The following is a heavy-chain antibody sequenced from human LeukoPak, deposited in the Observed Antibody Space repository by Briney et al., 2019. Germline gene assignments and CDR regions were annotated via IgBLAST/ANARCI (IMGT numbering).Heavy chain of an antibody. CDR3: ASLGGLLGITMVRGVIFNDAFDI. Sequence: ASVKVSCKASGYTFTGYYMHWVRQAPGQGLEWMGWINPNSGGTNYAQKFQGRVTMTRDTSISTAYVELSRLRSDDTAVYYCASLGGLLGITMVRGVIFNDAFDIWGQGTMVTVSS. V-gene: IGHV1-2*02. CDR2: INPNSGGT. J-gene: IGHJ3*02. CDR1: GYTFTGYY. D-gene: IGHD3-10*01.